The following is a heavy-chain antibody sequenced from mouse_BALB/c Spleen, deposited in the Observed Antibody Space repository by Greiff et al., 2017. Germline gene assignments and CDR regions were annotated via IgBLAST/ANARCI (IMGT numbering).Heavy chain of an antibody. CDR3: ARDGDYYRFFAY. V-gene: IGHV2-9*02. CDR2: IWAGGST. CDR1: GFSLTSYG. Sequence: QVQLKESGPGLVAPSQSLSITCTVSGFSLTSYGVHWVRQPPGKGLEWLGVIWAGGSTNYNSALMSRLSISKDNSKSQVFLKMNSLQTDDTAMYYCARDGDYYRFFAYWGQGTLVTVSA. D-gene: IGHD2-14*01. J-gene: IGHJ3*01.